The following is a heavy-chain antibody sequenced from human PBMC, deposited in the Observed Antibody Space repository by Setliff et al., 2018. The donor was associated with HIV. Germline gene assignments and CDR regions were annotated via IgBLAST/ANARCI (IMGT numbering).Heavy chain of an antibody. J-gene: IGHJ4*02. D-gene: IGHD2-8*02. CDR1: GFTFEDYG. CDR2: VSNTGRRT. Sequence: GGSLRLSCAASGFTFEDYGMSWVRQAPGKGLEWVSAVSNTGRRTFYADSVKGRFTISKDNFENVVYLQMNSLRVDDTALYYCVKDAYSTGKPGISWGQGTQVTVSS. V-gene: IGHV3-23*05. CDR3: VKDAYSTGKPGIS.